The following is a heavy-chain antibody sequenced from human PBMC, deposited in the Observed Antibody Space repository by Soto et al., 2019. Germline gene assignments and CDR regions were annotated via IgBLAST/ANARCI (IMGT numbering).Heavy chain of an antibody. D-gene: IGHD3-22*01. J-gene: IGHJ4*02. CDR3: ARGLHYDSSGYYYFY. CDR2: IIPLFGTA. V-gene: IGHV1-69*01. CDR1: GGTFSTYA. Sequence: QVQLVQSGAEVKKPGSSVKVSCKASGGTFSTYAIYWVRQAPGQGLEWMGGIIPLFGTAKYAQNFQGRITITSDESTNTAYMELRSLRSQDTAVYYCARGLHYDSSGYYYFYWGQGTLVTVSS.